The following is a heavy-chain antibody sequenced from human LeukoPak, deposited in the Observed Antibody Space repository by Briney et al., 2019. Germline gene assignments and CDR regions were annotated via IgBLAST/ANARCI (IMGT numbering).Heavy chain of an antibody. D-gene: IGHD1-7*01. CDR1: GGSFSGYY. Sequence: SETLSLTCAVYGGSFSGYYWSWIRQPAGKGLEWIGRIYTSGSTNYNPSLKSRVTMSVDTSKNQFSLKLRSVTAADTAMFYCARLYGNFQNYYDYWGQGTLVAVSS. CDR2: IYTSGST. V-gene: IGHV4-59*10. CDR3: ARLYGNFQNYYDY. J-gene: IGHJ4*02.